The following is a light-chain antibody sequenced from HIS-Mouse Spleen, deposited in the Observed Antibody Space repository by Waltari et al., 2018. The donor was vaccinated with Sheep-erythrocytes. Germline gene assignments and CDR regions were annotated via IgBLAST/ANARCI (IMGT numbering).Light chain of an antibody. J-gene: IGKJ1*01. CDR3: QQYGSSPWT. CDR1: QSVRSSY. V-gene: IGKV3-20*01. CDR2: GAS. Sequence: EIVLTQSPGTLSLSPGERATLSCRASQSVRSSYLAWYQQKPGQAPRLPIYGASSSATGIPDRFSGSGSGTDFTLTISRLEPEDFAVYYCQQYGSSPWTFGQGTKVEIK.